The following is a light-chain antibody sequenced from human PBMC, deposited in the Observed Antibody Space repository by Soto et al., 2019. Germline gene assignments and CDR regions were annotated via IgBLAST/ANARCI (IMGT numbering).Light chain of an antibody. CDR1: RSLLHNYNNENH. V-gene: IGKV4-1*01. CDR3: HKYYSSPLT. Sequence: DIVMTQSPDSLSVSLGDRATINCKASRSLLHNYNNENHLAWYQQKPGQTPKLLISWASTRESGVPDRFTVSGSETDFSLTIIGLQAEDVAVYYCHKYYSSPLTFGGGTKVEI. J-gene: IGKJ4*01. CDR2: WAS.